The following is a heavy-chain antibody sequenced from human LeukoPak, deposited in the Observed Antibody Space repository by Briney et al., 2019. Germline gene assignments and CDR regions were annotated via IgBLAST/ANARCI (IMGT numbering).Heavy chain of an antibody. CDR2: IRYDGSNK. Sequence: GWSLRLSCAASGFTFSSYGMQWVRQAAGKGLAGVACIRYDGSNKYYAASVKGRFTISRDNAKNTLYLQVNSLRAEDTAVDFCSKDTLGYNHDYWGQETLVTVSS. CDR1: GFTFSSYG. D-gene: IGHD5-24*01. J-gene: IGHJ4*02. V-gene: IGHV3-30*02. CDR3: SKDTLGYNHDY.